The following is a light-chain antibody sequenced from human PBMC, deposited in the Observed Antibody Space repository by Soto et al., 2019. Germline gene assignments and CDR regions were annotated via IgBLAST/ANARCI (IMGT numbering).Light chain of an antibody. CDR1: SSDIGAYNY. CDR2: EVS. CDR3: SSYTTSSTLI. Sequence: QSALPQPASVSGSPGQSITISFTGTSSDIGAYNYVSWHQQHPGKAPKLMIYEVSNRPSGVSNRFSGSKSGNTASLTISGRQAEDEADYYCSSYTTSSTLIFGGGTKLTVL. V-gene: IGLV2-14*01. J-gene: IGLJ2*01.